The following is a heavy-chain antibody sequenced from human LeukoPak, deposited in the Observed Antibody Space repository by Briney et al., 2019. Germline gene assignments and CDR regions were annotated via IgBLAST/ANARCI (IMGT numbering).Heavy chain of an antibody. J-gene: IGHJ6*02. D-gene: IGHD2-2*03. CDR3: ARNGYCSSTSYYVRYYYYGMDV. CDR2: ISAYNGNT. Sequence: GASVKVSCKASGYTFTSYGISWVRQAPGQGLEWMGWISAYNGNTNYAQKFQGRVTMTTDTSTSTAYMELRSLRSDDTAVYYCARNGYCSSTSYYVRYYYYGMDVWGQGTTVTVSS. V-gene: IGHV1-18*01. CDR1: GYTFTSYG.